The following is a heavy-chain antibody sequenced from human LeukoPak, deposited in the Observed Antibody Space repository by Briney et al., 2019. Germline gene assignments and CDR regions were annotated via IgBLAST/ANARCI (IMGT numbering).Heavy chain of an antibody. V-gene: IGHV4-59*01. CDR1: GGSISSYY. CDR2: IYYSGST. D-gene: IGHD3-22*01. CDR3: ARGGRDYYDSSHFDY. J-gene: IGHJ4*02. Sequence: SETLSLTCTVSGGSISSYYWSWLRQPPGKGLEWSGYIYYSGSTNYNPSLKSRVTISVDTSKNQFSLKLSSVTAADTAVYYCARGGRDYYDSSHFDYWGQGTLVTVSS.